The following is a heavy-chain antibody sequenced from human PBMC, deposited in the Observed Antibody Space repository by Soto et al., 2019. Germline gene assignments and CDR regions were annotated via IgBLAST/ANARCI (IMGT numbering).Heavy chain of an antibody. CDR2: IKSKTDGGTT. CDR1: GFTFSNAW. J-gene: IGHJ6*02. D-gene: IGHD3-3*01. V-gene: IGHV3-15*07. CDR3: TTRNYDFWSGYKLEYKDYYYYYGMDV. Sequence: GGSLRLSCAASGFTFSNAWMNWVRQAPGKGLEWVGRIKSKTDGGTTDYAAPVKGRFTISRDDSKNTLYLQMNSLKTEDTAVYYCTTRNYDFWSGYKLEYKDYYYYYGMDVWGQGTTVTVSS.